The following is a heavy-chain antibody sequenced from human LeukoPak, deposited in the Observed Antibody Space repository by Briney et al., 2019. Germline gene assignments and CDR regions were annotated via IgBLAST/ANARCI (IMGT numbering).Heavy chain of an antibody. J-gene: IGHJ4*02. D-gene: IGHD5-12*01. CDR1: GYSISSGYY. Sequence: SETLSLTCAVSGYSISSGYYWGWIRQPPGKGLEWIGSIYHSGSTYYNPSLKRRVTISVDTSKNQFSLKLSSVTAADTAVYYCARVGGYDWVLDYWGQGTLVTVSS. V-gene: IGHV4-38-2*01. CDR3: ARVGGYDWVLDY. CDR2: IYHSGST.